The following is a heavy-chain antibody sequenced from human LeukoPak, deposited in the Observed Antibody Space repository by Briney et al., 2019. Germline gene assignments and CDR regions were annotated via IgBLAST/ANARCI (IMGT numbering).Heavy chain of an antibody. CDR1: GFTFSSYG. J-gene: IGHJ4*02. Sequence: PGGSLRLSCAASGFTFSSYGMSWVRQAPGKGLEWVSAICGSGGRTYYADSVKGRFTISRDNSKNTVYLQMNSLRPDDTAIYFCARQESRNYYYEGLDYWGQGTLVTVSS. CDR2: ICGSGGRT. V-gene: IGHV3-23*01. D-gene: IGHD3-22*01. CDR3: ARQESRNYYYEGLDY.